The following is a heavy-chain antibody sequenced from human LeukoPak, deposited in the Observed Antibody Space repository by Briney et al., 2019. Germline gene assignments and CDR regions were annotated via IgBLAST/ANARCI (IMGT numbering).Heavy chain of an antibody. J-gene: IGHJ4*02. D-gene: IGHD4/OR15-4a*01. Sequence: GGSLRLSCAASGIAFSHAWMTWVRQAPGKGLEWVGRIKRIADGETADYAASVKGRFTISRDDSKNTVYLQMNSLETEDTAVYYCAADWPGDDYPVHYWGQGALVTVSS. V-gene: IGHV3-15*05. CDR3: AADWPGDDYPVHY. CDR1: GIAFSHAW. CDR2: IKRIADGETA.